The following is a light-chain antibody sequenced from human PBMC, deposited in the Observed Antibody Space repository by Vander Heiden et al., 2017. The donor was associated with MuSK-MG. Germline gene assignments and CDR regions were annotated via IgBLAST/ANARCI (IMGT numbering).Light chain of an antibody. CDR3: RHCYSTGT. CDR1: QSISSY. Sequence: DIYMTQSPSSLPASVGDRVTITCRGSQSISSYLDWYQQKPELSPKLLIYAAYRGQRGVPRRFSGRGCATDFTLTSSRQQDEDFADYYWRHCYSTGTFGQGTKVEIK. V-gene: IGKV1-39*01. J-gene: IGKJ1*01. CDR2: AAY.